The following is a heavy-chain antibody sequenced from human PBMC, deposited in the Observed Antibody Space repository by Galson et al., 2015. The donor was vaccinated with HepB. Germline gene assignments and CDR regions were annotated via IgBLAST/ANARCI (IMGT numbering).Heavy chain of an antibody. CDR2: IIPALGIP. J-gene: IGHJ4*02. CDR1: GGTLISHT. D-gene: IGHD3-10*01. CDR3: NFWHGEAEF. Sequence: SVKVSCKASGGTLISHTISWVRQAPGQGLEWMGRIIPALGIPYHTQKFQGRLTITADTSTNTASMELSSLKSEDTAVYFCNFWHGEAEFWGQGTLVTVSS. V-gene: IGHV1-69*02.